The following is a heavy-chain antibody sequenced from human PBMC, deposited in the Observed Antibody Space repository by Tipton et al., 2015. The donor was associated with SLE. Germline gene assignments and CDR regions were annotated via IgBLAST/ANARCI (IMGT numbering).Heavy chain of an antibody. D-gene: IGHD1-26*01. J-gene: IGHJ6*02. CDR3: AREWPSWEGRQYYGMDV. Sequence: SLRLSCAASGFSVSNNYMSWVRQAPGKGLEWVSVIYTAGSTNYADSVKGRFTISRENSRNTLYLQMNSLRAEDTARYYCAREWPSWEGRQYYGMDVWGQGTTVIVSS. V-gene: IGHV3-66*02. CDR2: IYTAGST. CDR1: GFSVSNNY.